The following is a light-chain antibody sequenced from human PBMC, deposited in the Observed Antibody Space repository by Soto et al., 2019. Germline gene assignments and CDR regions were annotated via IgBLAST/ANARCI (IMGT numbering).Light chain of an antibody. Sequence: EIVMTQSPATLSLSPWDRATLSCRASQSISSNLAWYQQKPGQAPRLLIYDASTRATGIPARFSGSGSGTDFTLTISSLEPEDFAVYYCHQRQYWPPITFGQGTRLEIK. CDR2: DAS. V-gene: IGKV3-11*01. J-gene: IGKJ5*01. CDR1: QSISSN. CDR3: HQRQYWPPIT.